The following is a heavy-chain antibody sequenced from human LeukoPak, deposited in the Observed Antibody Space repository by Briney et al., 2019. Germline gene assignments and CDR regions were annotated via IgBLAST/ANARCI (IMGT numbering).Heavy chain of an antibody. V-gene: IGHV1-18*01. CDR1: GYTFTSYG. Sequence: GESLKISCKGSGYTFTSYGISWVRQAPGQGLEWMGWISAYNGNTNYAQKLQGRVTMTTDTSTSTAYMELRSLRSDDTAVYYCARDRREQFYYMDVWGKGTTVTVSS. CDR3: ARDRREQFYYMDV. J-gene: IGHJ6*03. CDR2: ISAYNGNT. D-gene: IGHD6-19*01.